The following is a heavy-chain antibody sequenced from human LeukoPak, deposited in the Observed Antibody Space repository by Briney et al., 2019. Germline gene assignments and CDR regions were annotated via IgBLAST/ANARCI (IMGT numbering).Heavy chain of an antibody. Sequence: SETLSLTCTVSGGSISSHYWSWIWQPPGKGLEWIGYIYYSGSTNYNPSLKSRVTISVDTSKNQFSLKLSSVTAADTAVYYCARVELSDWFDPWGQGTLVTVSS. CDR1: GGSISSHY. V-gene: IGHV4-59*11. CDR3: ARVELSDWFDP. D-gene: IGHD1-26*01. CDR2: IYYSGST. J-gene: IGHJ5*02.